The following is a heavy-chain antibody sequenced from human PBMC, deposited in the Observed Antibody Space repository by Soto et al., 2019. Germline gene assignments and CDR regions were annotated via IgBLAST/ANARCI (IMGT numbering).Heavy chain of an antibody. Sequence: EVQLLESGGGLIQHGGSLRLSCAASGFTFNRYTMIWVRQAPGKGLEWVSGISSGGGSTYYADSVKGRFSISRDNSMNTLYLQMDSLRADDTAVYYCAKDQRGSGWPFDSWGQGTLVTVSS. V-gene: IGHV3-23*01. CDR1: GFTFNRYT. CDR3: AKDQRGSGWPFDS. D-gene: IGHD6-19*01. CDR2: ISSGGGST. J-gene: IGHJ4*02.